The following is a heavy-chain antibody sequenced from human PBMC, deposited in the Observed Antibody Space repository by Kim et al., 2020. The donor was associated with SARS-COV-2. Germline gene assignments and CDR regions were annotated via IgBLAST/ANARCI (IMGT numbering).Heavy chain of an antibody. J-gene: IGHJ5*02. V-gene: IGHV4-39*01. CDR2: IYYSGST. D-gene: IGHD6-25*01. CDR3: SRLAAALILGDTRFDH. Sequence: SETLSLTCPVPGGSISSSSYYWGWIRQPPGKGLEWIGSIYYSGSTYYNPSLKIRVTISVDTSKNQISLKLISGTAADTAVIYFSRLAAALILGDTRFDH. CDR1: GGSISSSSYY.